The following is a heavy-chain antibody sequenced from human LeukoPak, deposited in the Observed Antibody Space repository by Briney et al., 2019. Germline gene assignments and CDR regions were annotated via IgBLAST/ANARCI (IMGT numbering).Heavy chain of an antibody. CDR3: ARGRRDIGIDP. J-gene: IGHJ5*02. Sequence: SETLSLTCTVSGGSISSSSYFWGWIRQPPGKGLEWIGSIHFSGSAYYNPSLKSRVTISVDTSKNQFSLNLRSVTAADTAVYYCARGRRDIGIDPWGQGTLVTVSS. D-gene: IGHD2-15*01. CDR2: IHFSGSA. V-gene: IGHV4-39*07. CDR1: GGSISSSSYF.